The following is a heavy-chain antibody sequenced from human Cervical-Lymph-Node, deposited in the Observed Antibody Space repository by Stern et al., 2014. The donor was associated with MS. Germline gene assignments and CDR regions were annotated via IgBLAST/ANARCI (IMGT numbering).Heavy chain of an antibody. CDR1: GFTFTSSA. Sequence: QLMQSGPEVKKPGTSVKVSCKASGFTFTSSAVQWVRQARGQRLELIGWIVVGSGNTNYAQKFQERVTITRDMSTSTAYMELSSLRSEDTAVYYCAAEPMYYSDSVGAFDIWGQGTMVTVSS. D-gene: IGHD3-22*01. J-gene: IGHJ3*02. CDR2: IVVGSGNT. V-gene: IGHV1-58*01. CDR3: AAEPMYYSDSVGAFDI.